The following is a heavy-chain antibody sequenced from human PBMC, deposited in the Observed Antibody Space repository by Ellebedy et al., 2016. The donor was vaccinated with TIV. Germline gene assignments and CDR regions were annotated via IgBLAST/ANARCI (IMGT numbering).Heavy chain of an antibody. CDR2: ISGSGGTT. CDR3: AKATDDFWSGSPNYYFDY. V-gene: IGHV3-23*01. CDR1: GFTFSSYA. Sequence: GESLKISCAASGFTFSSYAMSWVRQAPGKGLEWVSAISGSGGTTYYADSVKGRFTISRDNSKNTLYLQMNSLRAEDTAVYYCAKATDDFWSGSPNYYFDYWGQGTLVTVSS. J-gene: IGHJ4*02. D-gene: IGHD3-3*01.